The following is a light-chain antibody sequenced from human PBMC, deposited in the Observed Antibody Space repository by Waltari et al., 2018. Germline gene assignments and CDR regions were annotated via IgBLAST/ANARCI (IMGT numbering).Light chain of an antibody. CDR3: QQYGSSPLFT. V-gene: IGKV3-20*01. J-gene: IGKJ3*01. Sequence: EIVLTQSPGTLSLSPGERATLSCRASQSVSSSYLAWYQQKPGQAPRLLIVVASSRATGIPDRFSGSGSGTDFTLTISRLEPEDFAVYYCQQYGSSPLFTFGPGTKVDIK. CDR2: VAS. CDR1: QSVSSSY.